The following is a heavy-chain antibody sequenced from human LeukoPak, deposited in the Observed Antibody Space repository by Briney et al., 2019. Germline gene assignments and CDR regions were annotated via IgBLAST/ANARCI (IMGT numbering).Heavy chain of an antibody. D-gene: IGHD1-14*01. CDR1: GGTFSSYA. CDR3: APDGKTANCFDP. CDR2: IIPIFGIA. J-gene: IGHJ5*02. Sequence: SVKVSCEASGGTFSSYAISWVRQAPGQGLEWMGRIIPIFGIANYAQKFQGRVTITADKSTSTAYMELSSLISEDTPVYYCAPDGKTANCFDPWGQGTLVTVSS. V-gene: IGHV1-69*04.